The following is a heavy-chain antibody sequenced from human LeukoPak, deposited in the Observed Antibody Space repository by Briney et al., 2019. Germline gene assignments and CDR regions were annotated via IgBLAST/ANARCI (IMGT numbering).Heavy chain of an antibody. CDR2: INHSGST. Sequence: SEILSRTCAGYGGSFSGYYWSWIRQPPGKGLEWIGEINHSGSTNYNPSLKSRVTISVDTSKNQFSLKLSSVTAADTAVYYCAAALGQDFWSGYNYWGQGTLVTVSS. CDR1: GGSFSGYY. D-gene: IGHD3-3*01. J-gene: IGHJ4*02. V-gene: IGHV4-34*01. CDR3: AAALGQDFWSGYNY.